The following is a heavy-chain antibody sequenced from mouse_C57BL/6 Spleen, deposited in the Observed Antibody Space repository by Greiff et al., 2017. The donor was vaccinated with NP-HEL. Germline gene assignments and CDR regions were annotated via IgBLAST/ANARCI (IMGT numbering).Heavy chain of an antibody. CDR1: GYTFTSYW. CDR3: ASGGSSGYVAWFAY. D-gene: IGHD3-2*02. V-gene: IGHV1-55*01. Sequence: VQLQQSGAELVKPGASVKMSCKASGYTFTSYWITWVKQRPGQGLEWIGDIYPGSGSTNYNEKFKSKATLTVDTSSSTAYMQLSSLTSEDSAVYYCASGGSSGYVAWFAYWGQGTLVTVSA. CDR2: IYPGSGST. J-gene: IGHJ3*01.